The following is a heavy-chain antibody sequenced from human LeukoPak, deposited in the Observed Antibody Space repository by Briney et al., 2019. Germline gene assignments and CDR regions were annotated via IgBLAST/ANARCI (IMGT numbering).Heavy chain of an antibody. V-gene: IGHV3-13*01. D-gene: IGHD5-12*01. CDR3: ERAASGYGFDY. CDR2: IGTAGDR. J-gene: IGHJ4*02. CDR1: GFTLSSYD. Sequence: GGSLRLSCAGSGFTLSSYDMHWVRQGTGKGLEWVSAIGTAGDRYYPGSVKGRFTISRENAKNSLFLQMNSLTAGDTAVYYCERAASGYGFDYWGQGTLVTVSP.